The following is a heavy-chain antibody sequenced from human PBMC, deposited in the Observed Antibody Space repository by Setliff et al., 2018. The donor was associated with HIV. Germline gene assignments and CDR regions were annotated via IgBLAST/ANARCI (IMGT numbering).Heavy chain of an antibody. CDR3: ARDQRLPGVQPPYWYFDL. D-gene: IGHD7-27*01. CDR1: GGSFSGYY. Sequence: SETLSLTCAVYGGSFSGYYWSWIRQPPGKGLEWIGEINHSGSTNYNPSLKSRVTISVGTSKNQFSLKLSSVTAADTAVYYCARDQRLPGVQPPYWYFDLWGRGTLVTVSS. V-gene: IGHV4-34*01. J-gene: IGHJ2*01. CDR2: INHSGST.